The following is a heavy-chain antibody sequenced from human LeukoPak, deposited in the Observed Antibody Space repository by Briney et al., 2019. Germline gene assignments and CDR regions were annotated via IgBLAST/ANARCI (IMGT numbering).Heavy chain of an antibody. CDR1: GGSFSGYY. D-gene: IGHD2-2*01. CDR2: INHSGST. J-gene: IGHJ6*02. Sequence: SETLSLTCAVYGGSFSGYYWSWIRQPPGKGLEWIGEINHSGSTNYNPSLKSRVTISVDTSKNQFSLKLSSVTAADTAVYYCARLNCSSTSSYYYYGMDVWGQGTTVTVSS. V-gene: IGHV4-34*01. CDR3: ARLNCSSTSSYYYYGMDV.